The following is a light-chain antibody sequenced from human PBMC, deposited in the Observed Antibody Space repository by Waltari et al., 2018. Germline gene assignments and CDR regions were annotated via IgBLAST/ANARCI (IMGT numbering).Light chain of an antibody. CDR2: DVN. Sequence: QSALTQPRPVSGSPDQSATISGTGTSSNVGGYNYFSWYHQHPGKAPKLMIYDVNKGTDVVSDGSAGFNGGNPATLTIAALPGDDEDDEACCSYAGCYTSVVFGGGTKLTVL. CDR3: CSYAGCYTSVV. V-gene: IGLV2-11*01. CDR1: SSNVGGYNY. J-gene: IGLJ2*01.